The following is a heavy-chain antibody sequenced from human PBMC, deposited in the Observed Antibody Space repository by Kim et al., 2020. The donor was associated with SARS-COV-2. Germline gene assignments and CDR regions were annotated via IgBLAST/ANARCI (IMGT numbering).Heavy chain of an antibody. CDR3: SRFFSGNFDY. V-gene: IGHV3-30*04. CDR1: GFTFSSYA. J-gene: IGHJ4*02. CDR2: ISYDGSNK. Sequence: GGSLRLSCAASGFTFSSYAMHWVRQAPGKGLEWVAVISYDGSNKYYEDSVKGRFTISRDNSKNTLYLQMNSLRAEDTAVYYCSRFFSGNFDYWGQGTLVTVSS. D-gene: IGHD1-26*01.